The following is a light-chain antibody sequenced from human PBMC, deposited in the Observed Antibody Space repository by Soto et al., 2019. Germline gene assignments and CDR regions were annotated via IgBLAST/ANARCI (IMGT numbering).Light chain of an antibody. V-gene: IGKV1-27*01. CDR2: AAS. CDR1: QDISNY. CDR3: QKYDSSPLT. J-gene: IGKJ4*01. Sequence: DTQMTQSPSSLSASVGDRVTITCRASQDISNYLAWFQQKPGKVPKLLIYAASTLQSGVPSRFSGSGSGTEFTLTISSLQPEDVATYYCQKYDSSPLTFGGGSKVEFK.